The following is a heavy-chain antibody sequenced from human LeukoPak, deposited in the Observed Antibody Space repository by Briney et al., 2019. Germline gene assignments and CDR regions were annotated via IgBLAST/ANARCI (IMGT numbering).Heavy chain of an antibody. J-gene: IGHJ4*02. Sequence: SETLSRACAVYGDSFSGYYWSWIRQSPGTGLEWIGEVNDRGTTNYNPNLKSRVTISVVTSSNQFSLRLTSVTAADTAIYFCATRRGGPYPYYFDHWDQGALVTVSS. CDR1: GDSFSGYY. V-gene: IGHV4-34*01. CDR2: VNDRGTT. CDR3: ATRRGGPYPYYFDH. D-gene: IGHD2-15*01.